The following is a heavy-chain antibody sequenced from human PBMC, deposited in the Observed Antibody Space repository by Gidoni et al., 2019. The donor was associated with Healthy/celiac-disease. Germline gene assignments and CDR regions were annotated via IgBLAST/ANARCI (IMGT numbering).Heavy chain of an antibody. CDR2: INPSGGST. V-gene: IGHV1-46*01. D-gene: IGHD3-22*01. CDR1: GYTFTSYY. J-gene: IGHJ4*02. Sequence: QVQLVQSGAAVQKPGASVKVSCKASGYTFTSYYMHWVRQAPGQGLEWMGIINPSGGSTSYAQKFQGRVTMTRDTSTSTVYMELSSLRSEDTAVYYCARVDPHYYDSSGSFDYWGQGTLVTVSS. CDR3: ARVDPHYYDSSGSFDY.